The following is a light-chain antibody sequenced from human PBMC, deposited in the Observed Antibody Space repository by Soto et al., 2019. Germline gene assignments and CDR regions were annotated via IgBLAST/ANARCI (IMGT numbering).Light chain of an antibody. CDR1: SSDVGGYNY. Sequence: QSVLIQPASVSGSPGQSITISCTGASSDVGGYNYVSWYQQHPGKAPKVLISDVSNRPSGISNRFSGSKSGNTASLTISGLQAEDEADYYCSSYTSIDTWVFGTGTKVTVL. CDR3: SSYTSIDTWV. CDR2: DVS. J-gene: IGLJ1*01. V-gene: IGLV2-14*01.